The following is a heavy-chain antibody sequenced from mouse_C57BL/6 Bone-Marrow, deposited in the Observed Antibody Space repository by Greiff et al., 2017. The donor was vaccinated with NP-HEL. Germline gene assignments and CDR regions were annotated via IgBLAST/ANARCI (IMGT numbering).Heavy chain of an antibody. D-gene: IGHD1-1*01. Sequence: VQVVESGPGLVQPSQSLSITCTVSGFSLTSYGVHWVRQSPGKGLEWLGVIWSGGSTGYNAAFISRLSTSKDNSKSQVFFKMNSLQADDTAIYYCARGGTVVAFDYWGQGTTLTVSS. V-gene: IGHV2-2*01. CDR1: GFSLTSYG. J-gene: IGHJ2*01. CDR3: ARGGTVVAFDY. CDR2: IWSGGST.